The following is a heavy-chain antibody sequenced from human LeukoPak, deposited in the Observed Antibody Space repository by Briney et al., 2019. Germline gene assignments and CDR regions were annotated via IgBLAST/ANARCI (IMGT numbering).Heavy chain of an antibody. CDR2: ISGSGTGT. CDR3: AKGRGYCSGANCAGTAFDI. J-gene: IGHJ3*02. CDR1: GITFSTYA. Sequence: PGGSLRLSCVASGITFSTYAMSWVRQAPGKGLEWVSVISGSGTGTYYADSVQGRFTISRDNSNNTVHLQMISLRDEDTAIYYCAKGRGYCSGANCAGTAFDIWGQGTMVTVSS. D-gene: IGHD2-15*01. V-gene: IGHV3-23*01.